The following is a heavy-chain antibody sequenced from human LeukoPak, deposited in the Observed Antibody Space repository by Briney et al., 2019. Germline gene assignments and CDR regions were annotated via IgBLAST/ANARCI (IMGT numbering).Heavy chain of an antibody. CDR3: ARGRSAVAGTKFYFYYYYMDV. V-gene: IGHV4-34*01. J-gene: IGHJ6*03. CDR1: GGSFSGYY. CDR2: INHSGST. Sequence: SETLSLTCAVDGGSFSGYYWSWIRQPPGKGLEWIGEINHSGSTNYNPSLKSRVTISVDTSKNQFSLKLSSVTAADTAVYYCARGRSAVAGTKFYFYYYYMDVWGKGTTVTVSS. D-gene: IGHD6-19*01.